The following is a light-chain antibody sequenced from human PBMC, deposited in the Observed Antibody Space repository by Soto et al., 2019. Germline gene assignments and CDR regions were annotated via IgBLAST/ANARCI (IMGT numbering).Light chain of an antibody. CDR3: QKFNTAPLT. Sequence: DIQMTQSPSSLSASVGVRVTITCRASQDISVYLAWYQQKPGKVPKLLIYSASTLQSGVPSRFSGSGSWTDFTLTISSLQPEDVATYYCQKFNTAPLTFGQGTRLEIK. CDR1: QDISVY. CDR2: SAS. J-gene: IGKJ5*01. V-gene: IGKV1-27*01.